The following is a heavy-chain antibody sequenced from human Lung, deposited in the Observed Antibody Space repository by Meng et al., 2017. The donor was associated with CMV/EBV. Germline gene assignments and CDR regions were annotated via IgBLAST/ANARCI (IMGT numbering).Heavy chain of an antibody. Sequence: AASGFPFSNSAMHWVRQAPGKGLQWVALTWYDGSNEYYADSVQGRFTISRDNSKNTLYLQMNSLRAEDPAVYYYAKAPTDFWSGYYIVSWXQGNLVTVSS. V-gene: IGHV3-33*06. D-gene: IGHD3-3*01. J-gene: IGHJ5*02. CDR1: GFPFSNSA. CDR2: TWYDGSNE. CDR3: AKAPTDFWSGYYIVS.